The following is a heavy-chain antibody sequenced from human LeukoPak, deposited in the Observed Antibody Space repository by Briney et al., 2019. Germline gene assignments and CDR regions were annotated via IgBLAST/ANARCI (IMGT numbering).Heavy chain of an antibody. J-gene: IGHJ4*02. CDR3: ARGSRLDY. D-gene: IGHD2-21*02. CDR1: GGSFSGYY. CDR2: INHSGST. V-gene: IGHV4-34*01. Sequence: SETLSLTCAVYGGSFSGYYWSWIRQPPGKGLEWIGEINHSGSTNYNPSLKSRVTMSVDTSKNQFSLKLSSVTAADTAVYYCARGSRLDYWGQGTLVTVSS.